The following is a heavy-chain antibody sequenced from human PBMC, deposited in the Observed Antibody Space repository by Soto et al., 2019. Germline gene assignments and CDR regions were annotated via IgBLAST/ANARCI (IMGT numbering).Heavy chain of an antibody. CDR3: AKSGLYGSGSYRDYYFDDYYFDY. CDR2: ISGSGGGT. V-gene: IGHV3-23*01. D-gene: IGHD3-10*01. CDR1: GFTFSSYA. J-gene: IGHJ4*02. Sequence: GGSLRLSCAASGFTFSSYAMSWVRQAPGKGLEWVSVISGSGGGTYHADSVKGRFTISRDNSKNTLYLQMNSLRAEDTAVYYCAKSGLYGSGSYRDYYFDDYYFDYWGQGTLVTVSS.